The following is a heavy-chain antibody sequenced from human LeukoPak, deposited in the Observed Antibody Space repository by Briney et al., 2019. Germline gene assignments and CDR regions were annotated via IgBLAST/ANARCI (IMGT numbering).Heavy chain of an antibody. V-gene: IGHV1-24*01. Sequence: GASVKVSCKVSGYTLTELSMHWVRQAPGKGLEWMGGFDPEDGETIYAQKFQGRVTMTRDTSTSTVYMELSSLRSEDTAIYYCARVLGAHRYGSIDHWGQGTLVTVSS. CDR1: GYTLTELS. J-gene: IGHJ4*02. D-gene: IGHD5-18*01. CDR3: ARVLGAHRYGSIDH. CDR2: FDPEDGET.